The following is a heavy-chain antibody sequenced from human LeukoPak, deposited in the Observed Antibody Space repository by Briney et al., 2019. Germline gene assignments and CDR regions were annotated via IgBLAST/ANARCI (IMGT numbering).Heavy chain of an antibody. CDR3: ARGFGAIVGGNNYWYFDL. CDR1: GYTFTSYG. CDR2: ISAYNGNT. J-gene: IGHJ2*01. Sequence: GASVKVSCKASGYTFTSYGISWVRQAPGQGLEWMGWISAYNGNTNYAQKLQGRVTMTTDTSTSTAYMELRSLRSDDTAVYYCARGFGAIVGGNNYWYFDLWGRGTLVTVSS. V-gene: IGHV1-18*01. D-gene: IGHD4-23*01.